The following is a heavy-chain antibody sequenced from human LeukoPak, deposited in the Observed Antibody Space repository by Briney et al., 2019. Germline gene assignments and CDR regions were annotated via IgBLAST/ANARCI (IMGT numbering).Heavy chain of an antibody. CDR3: ASLDVDGVRGLREGDWFDP. CDR2: ISHSSRYI. J-gene: IGHJ5*02. CDR1: GFTFSTYA. D-gene: IGHD3-10*01. V-gene: IGHV3-21*01. Sequence: GGSLRLSCAASGFTFSTYAMSWVRQAPGKGLEWVSSISHSSRYIYYADSMKGRFTISRDNAKTSLFLQMNALRVEDTAVYYCASLDVDGVRGLREGDWFDPWGQGTLVTVSS.